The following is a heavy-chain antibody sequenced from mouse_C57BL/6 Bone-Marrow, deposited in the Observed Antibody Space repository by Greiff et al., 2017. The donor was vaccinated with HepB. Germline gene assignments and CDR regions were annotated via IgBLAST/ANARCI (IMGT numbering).Heavy chain of an antibody. J-gene: IGHJ2*01. CDR3: ARGGVLRFDY. D-gene: IGHD1-1*01. CDR2: IYPGSGST. CDR1: GYTFTSYW. V-gene: IGHV1-55*01. Sequence: QVHVKQPGAELVKPGASVKMSCKASGYTFTSYWITWVKQRPGQGLEWIGDIYPGSGSTNYNEKFKSKATLTVDTSSSTAYMQLSSLTSEDSAVYYCARGGVLRFDYWGQGTTLTVSS.